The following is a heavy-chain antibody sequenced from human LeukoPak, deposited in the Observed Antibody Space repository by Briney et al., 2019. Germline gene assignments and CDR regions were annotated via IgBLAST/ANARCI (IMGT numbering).Heavy chain of an antibody. J-gene: IGHJ6*03. V-gene: IGHV3-21*01. Sequence: GGPLRLSCTASGFTLSLYSMHWVRQAPGKGLEWVSSIGRSSQYIYYGDSVRGRFTISRDNAKNSLYLDMNSPRADDTAVYYCARDASNIDFARYCYYMDVWGKGTTVTVSS. CDR2: IGRSSQYI. CDR1: GFTLSLYS. CDR3: ARDASNIDFARYCYYMDV. D-gene: IGHD3-3*01.